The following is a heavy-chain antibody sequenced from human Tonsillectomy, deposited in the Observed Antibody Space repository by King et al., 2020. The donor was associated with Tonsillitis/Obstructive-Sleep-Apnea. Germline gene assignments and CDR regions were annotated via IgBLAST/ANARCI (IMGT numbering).Heavy chain of an antibody. CDR3: TRDRGKDFFDY. Sequence: QLVQSGGGVVQPGRSLRLSCAASGLIFSSHGFHWVRQIPGKGLEWVAVIWESGLDKNYADSVKGRFTVSRDNSKNTLYLQMKSLTAEDSAVYYCTRDRGKDFFDYWGQGTLVTVSS. CDR2: IWESGLDK. V-gene: IGHV3-33*01. CDR1: GLIFSSHG. J-gene: IGHJ4*02. D-gene: IGHD3-10*01.